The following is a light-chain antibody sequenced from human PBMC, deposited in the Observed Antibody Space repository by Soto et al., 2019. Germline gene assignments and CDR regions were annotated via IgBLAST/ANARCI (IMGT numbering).Light chain of an antibody. CDR2: DAS. CDR1: QSISSW. V-gene: IGKV1-5*01. CDR3: QQYDKYST. Sequence: DIQMTQSPSTLSASVGDRVTITCRASQSISSWLAWYQQKPGKAPKLLIYDASSLQGGVPSRFSGSGSGTEFTLTVTSLQPEDFATYFCQQYDKYSTFGHGTKV. J-gene: IGKJ1*01.